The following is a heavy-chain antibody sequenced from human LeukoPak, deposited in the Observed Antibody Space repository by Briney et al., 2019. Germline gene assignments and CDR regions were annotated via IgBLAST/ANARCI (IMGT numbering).Heavy chain of an antibody. V-gene: IGHV3-30*04. D-gene: IGHD3-16*01. CDR2: ISYDGSNK. J-gene: IGHJ4*02. CDR3: ARDPLGVSFIHYYFDY. Sequence: GGSLRLSCAASGFTFSSYAMHWVRQAPGKGLEWVAVISYDGSNKYYADSVKGRFTISRDNSKNTLYLQMSSLRAEDTAAYYCARDPLGVSFIHYYFDYWGQGTLVTVSS. CDR1: GFTFSSYA.